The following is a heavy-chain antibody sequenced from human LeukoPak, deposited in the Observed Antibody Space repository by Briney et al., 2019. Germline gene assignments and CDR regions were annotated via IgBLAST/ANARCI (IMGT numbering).Heavy chain of an antibody. CDR3: TTGMRISLKVVVTTIDY. J-gene: IGHJ4*02. CDR1: GFTFGSYA. Sequence: PGGSLRLSCAASGFTFGSYAMSWVRQAPGKGLEWVSGIPSTGDSTYYADSVKGRFAISRDNSKNTLHLQMNSLRAEDTAVYYCTTGMRISLKVVVTTIDYWGQGTLVTVSS. CDR2: IPSTGDST. D-gene: IGHD3-22*01. V-gene: IGHV3-23*01.